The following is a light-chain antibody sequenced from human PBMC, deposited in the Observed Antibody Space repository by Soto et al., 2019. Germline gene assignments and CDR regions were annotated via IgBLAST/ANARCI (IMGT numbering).Light chain of an antibody. Sequence: DIQMTQSPSSLSASVGGRVTITCRTSQSISIYLNWYQQIPGKAPKLLIYASSNLHTGVPSRFSGSASGTDFTLTISSLQPEDFATYYCQESYSTPSVTFGPGTKVDIK. V-gene: IGKV1-39*01. CDR1: QSISIY. CDR2: ASS. CDR3: QESYSTPSVT. J-gene: IGKJ3*01.